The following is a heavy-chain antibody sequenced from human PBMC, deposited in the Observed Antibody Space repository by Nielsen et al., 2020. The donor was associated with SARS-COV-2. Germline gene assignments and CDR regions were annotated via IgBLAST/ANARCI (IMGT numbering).Heavy chain of an antibody. J-gene: IGHJ6*02. CDR2: IAYDGSND. CDR3: ARARDIVATFLGMDV. CDR1: GFTFSSHG. V-gene: IGHV3-30*03. Sequence: GGSLRLSCAASGFTFSSHGMHWVRQAPGKGLEWVAVIAYDGSNDYYADSVKGRFTVSRDNSKNTLYLQMNRLRAEDTAVYYCARARDIVATFLGMDVWGPGTTVTVSS. D-gene: IGHD5-12*01.